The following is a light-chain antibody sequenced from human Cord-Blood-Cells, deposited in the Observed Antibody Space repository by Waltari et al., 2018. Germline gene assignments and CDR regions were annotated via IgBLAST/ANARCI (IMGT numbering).Light chain of an antibody. CDR3: AAWDDSLNGVV. J-gene: IGLJ2*01. V-gene: IGLV1-44*01. Sequence: QSVLTQPPSASATPGQRVTSSCSGSSSHIGSNTLNWYQQPPATAPKLLIYSNNQRPSGVPDRFSGSKSGTSASLAISGLQSEDEADYYCAAWDDSLNGVVFGGGTKLTVL. CDR1: SSHIGSNT. CDR2: SNN.